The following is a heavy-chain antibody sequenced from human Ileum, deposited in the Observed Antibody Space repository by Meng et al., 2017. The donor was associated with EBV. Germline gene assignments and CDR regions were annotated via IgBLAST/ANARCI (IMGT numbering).Heavy chain of an antibody. Sequence: QLQLQESGSGLLRPSETLSLTCAVSGGSIRSDSWTWIRQPPGKGLEWMGYIYHTGIAYYNASLKSRVTMSVDTSKNQFSLTLTSVTAADTAMYYCARDVGYGIIDQWAQEPLVTVSS. CDR1: GGSIRSDS. V-gene: IGHV4-30-2*01. CDR2: IYHTGIA. J-gene: IGHJ4*02. D-gene: IGHD6-13*01. CDR3: ARDVGYGIIDQ.